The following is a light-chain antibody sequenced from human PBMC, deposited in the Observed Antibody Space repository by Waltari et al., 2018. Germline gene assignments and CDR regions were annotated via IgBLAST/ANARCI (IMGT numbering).Light chain of an antibody. V-gene: IGLV2-11*01. J-gene: IGLJ3*02. CDR1: SSDVGDYHY. CDR2: DVS. CDR3: CSYAGSYTWV. Sequence: SALTQPRSVSGSPGQSATISCTGTSSDVGDYHYVSWYQQPPGKAPKLMIYDVSKRPSGVPDRFSGSKSGNTASLTISGLQAEDEADYYCCSYAGSYTWVFGGGTKLTVL.